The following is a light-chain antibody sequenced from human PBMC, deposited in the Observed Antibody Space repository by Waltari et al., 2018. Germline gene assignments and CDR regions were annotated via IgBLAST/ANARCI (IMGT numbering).Light chain of an antibody. CDR1: RSNIWAAYD. CDR3: QSYDSSLSAV. CDR2: AFS. J-gene: IGLJ3*02. V-gene: IGLV1-40*01. Sequence: QSVLTQPPSVSGAPGHSVTISCTGRRSNIWAAYDVHWSQQLPGAAPNLLIYAFSNRPSGVPDRFYGSKSGTSASLAINGLPAEDEAVYYCQSYDSSLSAVFGGGTKVTVL.